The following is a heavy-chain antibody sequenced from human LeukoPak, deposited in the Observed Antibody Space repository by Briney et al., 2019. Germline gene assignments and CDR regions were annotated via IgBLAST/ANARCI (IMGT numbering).Heavy chain of an antibody. CDR2: TGLGSGHT. J-gene: IGHJ4*02. CDR1: RLTFTRHA. D-gene: IGHD3-10*01. CDR3: VRGDDIGKHPTRAYYFDI. V-gene: IGHV3-23*01. Sequence: GGSLTLSCAASRLTFTRHALSWVRQAPGKGLEGVSTTGLGSGHTLCADSVQGRFTVSRDNSRNTLDLQMDNLTVDDTAIYYCVRGDDIGKHPTRAYYFDIWGQGTLVSVSS.